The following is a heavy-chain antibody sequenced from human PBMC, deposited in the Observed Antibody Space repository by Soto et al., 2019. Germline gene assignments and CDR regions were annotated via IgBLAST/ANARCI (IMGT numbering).Heavy chain of an antibody. D-gene: IGHD1-26*01. V-gene: IGHV6-1*01. CDR1: GDSVSSLSAG. CDR2: TYYRSKWYY. J-gene: IGHJ4*01. Sequence: HTLSLTCAITGDSVSSLSAGCSWVRQSPSRGLEWLGRTYYRSKWYYEYAVSVKGRITINPDTSKNQYSLQLNSVTPEDTAVYFCARGEQYSGRIFDYWGQGTLVTVSS. CDR3: ARGEQYSGRIFDY.